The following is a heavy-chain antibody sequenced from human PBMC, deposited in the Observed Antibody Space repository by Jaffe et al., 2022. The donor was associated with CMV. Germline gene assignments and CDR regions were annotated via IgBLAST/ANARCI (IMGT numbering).Heavy chain of an antibody. V-gene: IGHV3-23*01. J-gene: IGHJ4*02. CDR3: AKDKRSWVVTPDRFDY. Sequence: EVQLLESGGDLVQPGGSLRLSCAASGFTFSSSAMNWLRQAPGKGLEWVSGISGNGGTTYYADSVKGRFTIFRDNSKNILYLQIKSLRADDTAVYYCAKDKRSWVVTPDRFDYWGQGTLVTVSP. CDR2: ISGNGGTT. CDR1: GFTFSSSA. D-gene: IGHD2-15*01.